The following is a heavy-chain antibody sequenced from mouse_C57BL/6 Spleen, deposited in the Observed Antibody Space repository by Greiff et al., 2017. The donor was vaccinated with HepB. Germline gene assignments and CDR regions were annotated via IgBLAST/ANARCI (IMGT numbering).Heavy chain of an antibody. CDR2: INPNNGGT. CDR3: ARGVLRRDV. J-gene: IGHJ1*03. D-gene: IGHD1-2*01. CDR1: GYTFTDYY. Sequence: VQLQQSGPELVKPGASVKISCKASGYTFTDYYMNWVKQSHGKSLEWIGDINPNNGGTSYNQKFKGKATLTVDKSSSTAYMELRSLTSEDSAVYYCARGVLRRDVWGTGTTVTVSS. V-gene: IGHV1-26*01.